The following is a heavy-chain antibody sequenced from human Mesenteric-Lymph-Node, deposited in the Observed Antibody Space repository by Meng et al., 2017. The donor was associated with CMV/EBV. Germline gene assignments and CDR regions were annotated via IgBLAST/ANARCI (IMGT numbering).Heavy chain of an antibody. CDR1: FSIRNIGLS. CDR2: VYWNDDI. Sequence: FSIRNIGLSVGWIRQPPGKALEWLALVYWNDDIRYSPSLKNRLTATRDTSKNQVVLRMTNMDPMDSATYYCAHGGSGYDFGAGGFDYWGQGTLVTVSS. CDR3: AHGGSGYDFGAGGFDY. D-gene: IGHD5-12*01. V-gene: IGHV2-5*01. J-gene: IGHJ4*02.